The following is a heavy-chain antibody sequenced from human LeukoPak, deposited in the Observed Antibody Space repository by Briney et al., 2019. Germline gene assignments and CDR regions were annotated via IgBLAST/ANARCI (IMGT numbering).Heavy chain of an antibody. J-gene: IGHJ6*04. Sequence: SETLSLTCTVSGGSISSYYWSWIRQPPGKGLEWLGYIYYSGSTNYNPSLKSRVTISVDTSKNQFSLKLSSVTAADTAVYYCARSITGTTFYYYGMDVWGKGTTVTVSS. CDR3: ARSITGTTFYYYGMDV. CDR2: IYYSGST. D-gene: IGHD1-20*01. V-gene: IGHV4-59*01. CDR1: GGSISSYY.